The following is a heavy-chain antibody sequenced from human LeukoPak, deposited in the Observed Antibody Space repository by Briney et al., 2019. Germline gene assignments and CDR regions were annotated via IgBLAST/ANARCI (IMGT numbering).Heavy chain of an antibody. CDR1: GFTFSSYE. CDR3: ARDHSSAFGDY. CDR2: ISSSGSSI. Sequence: GGSLRLSCAASGFTFSSYEVNWVRQAPGKGLEWVSYISSSGSSIVYADSVKGRFTISRDNAKNSLYLQMNSLRAEDTAVYYCARDHSSAFGDYWGQGTLVTVSS. J-gene: IGHJ4*02. D-gene: IGHD3-10*01. V-gene: IGHV3-48*03.